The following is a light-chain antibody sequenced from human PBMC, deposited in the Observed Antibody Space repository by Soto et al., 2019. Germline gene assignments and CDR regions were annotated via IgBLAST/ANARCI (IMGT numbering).Light chain of an antibody. CDR1: QSINTN. J-gene: IGKJ5*01. Sequence: EIVMTQSPATLSVSLGERVTLSCRASQSINTNLAWYQQKPGQAPRLLIYGASTRATNIPARFSGSGSGTEFTLTISSLQSEDFVIYYCQQYNNWPPPMTFGQGTRLEIK. CDR3: QQYNNWPPPMT. CDR2: GAS. V-gene: IGKV3-15*01.